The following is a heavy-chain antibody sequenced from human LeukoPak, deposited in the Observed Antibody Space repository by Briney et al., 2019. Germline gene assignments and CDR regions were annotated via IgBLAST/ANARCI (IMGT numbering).Heavy chain of an antibody. CDR3: AKDSRAALYYYDSSGYYSR. D-gene: IGHD3-22*01. V-gene: IGHV3-23*01. Sequence: GGSLRLSCAASGFTFSSYAMRWVRQAPGKGLEWVSAISGSGGSTYYADSVKGRFTISRDNSKNTLYLQMNSLRAEDTAVYYCAKDSRAALYYYDSSGYYSRWGQGTLVTVSS. CDR2: ISGSGGST. J-gene: IGHJ4*02. CDR1: GFTFSSYA.